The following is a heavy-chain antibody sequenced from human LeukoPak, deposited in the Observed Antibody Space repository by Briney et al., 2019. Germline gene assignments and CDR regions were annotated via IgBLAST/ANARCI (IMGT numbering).Heavy chain of an antibody. CDR1: GGSVSSGNYY. CDR3: ARGSPYGSGSPLDY. D-gene: IGHD3-10*01. Sequence: SETLSLTCTVSGGSVSSGNYYWSWIRQPPGKGLEWIGYISYSGSTNFNPSLKSRVTISVDTSKNQFSLKLSSVTAADTAVYYCARGSPYGSGSPLDYWGQGTLVTVSS. J-gene: IGHJ4*02. V-gene: IGHV4-61*01. CDR2: ISYSGST.